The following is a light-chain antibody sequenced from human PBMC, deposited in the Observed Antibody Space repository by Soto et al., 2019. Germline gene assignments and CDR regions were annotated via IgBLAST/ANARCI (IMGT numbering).Light chain of an antibody. J-gene: IGLJ2*01. Sequence: QSALTQPASVSGSPGQSISIACTGSSSDVGGYNYVSWYQHHPGKAPKLMIYDVNNRPSGVSNRFSGSRSGNTASLTISGLSAEDEADYYCSSYTSSSTVVFGGGTKLTVL. CDR3: SSYTSSSTVV. CDR2: DVN. CDR1: SSDVGGYNY. V-gene: IGLV2-14*03.